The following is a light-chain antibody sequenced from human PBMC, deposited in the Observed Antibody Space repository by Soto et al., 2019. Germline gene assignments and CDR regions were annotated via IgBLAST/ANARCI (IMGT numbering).Light chain of an antibody. V-gene: IGKV3-20*01. CDR1: QSVSSSY. CDR2: GAS. Sequence: EIVLTQSPGTLSLSPGERVTLSCRASQSVSSSYLAWYQQKPGQAPRLLIYGASSRATGIPDRFSGSGSGTDFTLTISRLEPEDFAVYYCQQYGSSPQTFGGGTKVEIQ. CDR3: QQYGSSPQT. J-gene: IGKJ4*01.